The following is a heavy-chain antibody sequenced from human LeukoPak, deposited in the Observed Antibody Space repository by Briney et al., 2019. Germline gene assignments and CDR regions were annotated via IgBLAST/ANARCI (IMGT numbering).Heavy chain of an antibody. CDR3: ARGPIAAANSKSYYFDY. D-gene: IGHD6-13*01. CDR2: LYYSGSS. CDR1: GGSISSSDSY. V-gene: IGHV4-39*07. J-gene: IGHJ4*02. Sequence: SETLSLTCTVSGGSISSSDSYRGWIRQPPGKGLEWIGSLYYSGSSYYNPSLKSRVTISVDTSKNQFSLKLSSVTAADTAVYYCARGPIAAANSKSYYFDYWGQGTLVTVSS.